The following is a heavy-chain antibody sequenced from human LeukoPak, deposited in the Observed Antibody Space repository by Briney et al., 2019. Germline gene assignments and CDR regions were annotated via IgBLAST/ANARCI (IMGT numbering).Heavy chain of an antibody. CDR3: ARHGPIPARIFGC. CDR1: GGSISGSNSY. Sequence: SETLSLTCTVSGGSISGSNSYWGWIRQSPGKGLEWIGTIYYSGSTYYNPSLKSRVTISVDTSKNQFSVKLNSVTAADTAMYYCARHGPIPARIFGCWGQGTLVTVSS. V-gene: IGHV4-39*01. CDR2: IYYSGST. D-gene: IGHD6-6*01. J-gene: IGHJ4*02.